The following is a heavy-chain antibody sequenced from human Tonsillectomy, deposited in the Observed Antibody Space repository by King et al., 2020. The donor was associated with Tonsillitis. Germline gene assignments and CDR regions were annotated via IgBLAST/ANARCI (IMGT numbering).Heavy chain of an antibody. Sequence: VQLLESGGDLVQPWGSLRLSCAASGFAFGTYAMSWVRQAPGKGLEWVSTNIGSSGSTFHANSVKGRFSISRDNSENTLLLQMKNVRAEDTAVYYCAKARYSAGRYHFDYWGQGTLVTVSS. D-gene: IGHD5-12*01. CDR1: GFAFGTYA. CDR2: NIGSSGST. J-gene: IGHJ4*02. CDR3: AKARYSAGRYHFDY. V-gene: IGHV3-23*01.